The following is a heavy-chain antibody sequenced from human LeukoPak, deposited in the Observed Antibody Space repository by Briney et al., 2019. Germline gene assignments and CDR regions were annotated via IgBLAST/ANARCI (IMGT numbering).Heavy chain of an antibody. J-gene: IGHJ4*02. Sequence: ASVKVSCKASGYTFTSYDANWVRQATGQGLEWMGWMNPNSGNTGYAQKFQGRVTMTRNTSISTAYMELSSLRSEDTAVYYCARHRSGGIAVAAPFDYWGQGTLVTVSS. CDR1: GYTFTSYD. V-gene: IGHV1-8*01. D-gene: IGHD6-19*01. CDR2: MNPNSGNT. CDR3: ARHRSGGIAVAAPFDY.